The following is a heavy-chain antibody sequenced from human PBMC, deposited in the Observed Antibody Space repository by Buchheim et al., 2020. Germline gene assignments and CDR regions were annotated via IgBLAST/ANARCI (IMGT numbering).Heavy chain of an antibody. CDR3: AMGSNYYDTSGYPY. J-gene: IGHJ4*02. CDR1: GGSISSSSYY. V-gene: IGHV4-39*01. D-gene: IGHD3-22*01. Sequence: QLQLQESGPGLVKPSETLSLICTVSGGSISSSSYYWGWIRQPPGKGLECIGIIYYSGSTYYNPSLKSRVTISVDTSTNQFSLKLSSVTAADTAVYYCAMGSNYYDTSGYPYWGQGTL. CDR2: IYYSGST.